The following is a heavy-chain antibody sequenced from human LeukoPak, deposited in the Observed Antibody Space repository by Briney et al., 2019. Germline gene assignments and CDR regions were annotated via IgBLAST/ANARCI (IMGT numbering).Heavy chain of an antibody. J-gene: IGHJ4*02. D-gene: IGHD3-22*01. Sequence: SETLSLTCTVSGGSISSSSYYWGWIRQPPGKGLEWIGYIYYSGSTNYNPSLKSRVTISVDTSKNQFSLKLSSVTAADTAVYYCARYYYDSSGYHQFDYWGQGTLVTVSS. CDR1: GGSISSSSYY. CDR3: ARYYYDSSGYHQFDY. CDR2: IYYSGST. V-gene: IGHV4-61*05.